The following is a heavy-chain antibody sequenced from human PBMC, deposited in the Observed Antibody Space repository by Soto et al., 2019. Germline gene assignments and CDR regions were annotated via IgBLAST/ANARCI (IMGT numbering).Heavy chain of an antibody. D-gene: IGHD3-22*01. CDR1: GFTVSSNY. Sequence: GGSLRLSCAASGFTVSSNYMSWVRQAPGKGLEWVSVIYSGGSTYYADSVKGRFTISRDNSKNTLYLQMNSLRAEDTAVYYCARGIFYYYDSSGYYFDYWGQGTLVTVSS. CDR3: ARGIFYYYDSSGYYFDY. CDR2: IYSGGST. J-gene: IGHJ4*02. V-gene: IGHV3-53*01.